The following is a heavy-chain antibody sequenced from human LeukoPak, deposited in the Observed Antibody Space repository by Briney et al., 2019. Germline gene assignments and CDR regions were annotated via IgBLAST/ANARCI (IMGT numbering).Heavy chain of an antibody. Sequence: GGSLRLSCAASGFTFRSYTMNWVRQAPGKGLEWVSSITSSGIYIYYADSVKGRFTISRDNAKNSLYLQMNSLRAEDTAVYYCARDHHRRLYDSQARDTFDIWGQGTMVTVSS. J-gene: IGHJ3*02. CDR1: GFTFRSYT. CDR3: ARDHHRRLYDSQARDTFDI. D-gene: IGHD3-22*01. V-gene: IGHV3-21*01. CDR2: ITSSGIYI.